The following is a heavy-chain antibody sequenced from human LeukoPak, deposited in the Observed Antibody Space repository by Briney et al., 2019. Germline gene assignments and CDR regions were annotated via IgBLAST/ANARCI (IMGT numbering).Heavy chain of an antibody. D-gene: IGHD3-10*01. CDR3: ARKTYHYGSGSYISWFDP. CDR1: GGSISSSSYY. CDR2: IYYSGST. V-gene: IGHV4-39*01. J-gene: IGHJ5*02. Sequence: PSETLSLTCTVSGGSISSSSYYWGWIRQPPGKGLEWIGSIYYSGSTYYNPSLKSRVTISVDTSKNQFSLKLSSVTAADTAVYYCARKTYHYGSGSYISWFDPWGQGTLVTVSS.